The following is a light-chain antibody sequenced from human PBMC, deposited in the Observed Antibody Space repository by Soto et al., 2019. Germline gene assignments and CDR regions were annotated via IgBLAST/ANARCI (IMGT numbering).Light chain of an antibody. CDR1: QSVRSN. CDR2: GAS. J-gene: IGKJ2*01. Sequence: EIVMTQSPVTLSVSPGERTTLSCRASQSVRSNLAWYQHKPGQAPRLLIYGASTRASGIPARFSGSGSGTEITLTISSLQSEDFANYYCQQYNNWPGTFGQGTKLEIK. V-gene: IGKV3-15*01. CDR3: QQYNNWPGT.